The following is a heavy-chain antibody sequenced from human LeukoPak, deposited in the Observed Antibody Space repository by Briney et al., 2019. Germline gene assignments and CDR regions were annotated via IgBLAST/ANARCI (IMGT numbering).Heavy chain of an antibody. CDR3: ASSRDNFDY. J-gene: IGHJ4*02. Sequence: GGSLRLSCAASGFTFSSYSMNWVRQAPGKGLEWVSYISSSSSSKYYADSVKGRFTISRDNAKNSLYLQMNSLRAEDTAVYYCASSRDNFDYWGQGTLVTVSS. V-gene: IGHV3-48*04. CDR1: GFTFSSYS. D-gene: IGHD5-24*01. CDR2: ISSSSSSK.